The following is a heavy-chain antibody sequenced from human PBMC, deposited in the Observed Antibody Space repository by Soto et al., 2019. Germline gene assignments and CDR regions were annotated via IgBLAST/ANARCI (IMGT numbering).Heavy chain of an antibody. V-gene: IGHV4-4*02. CDR1: GTSVSGANW. CDR3: ARTGPYSSGNN. D-gene: IGHD3-22*01. Sequence: QVQLQESGPGLVDPLGTLSLTCAVSGTSVSGANWWGWVRQPPGKGLEWIGELHSSGNTDYNPSLKSRVTISRDMSKNEFSLKLTSVTAADTAVYYCARTGPYSSGNNWGQGTLVTISS. CDR2: LHSSGNT. J-gene: IGHJ4*02.